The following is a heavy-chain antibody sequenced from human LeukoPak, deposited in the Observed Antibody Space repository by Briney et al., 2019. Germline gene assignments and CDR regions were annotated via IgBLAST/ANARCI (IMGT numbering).Heavy chain of an antibody. CDR3: AKGKITSGGVIVRVTPFDY. CDR1: GFTFSSYA. V-gene: IGHV3-23*01. CDR2: ISGSGGST. Sequence: PGGSLRLSCAASGFTFSSYAMSWVRQAPGKGLEWVSAISGSGGSTYYADSVKGRFTISRDNSKNTLYLQMNSLRAEDTAVYYCAKGKITSGGVIVRVTPFDYWGQGTLVTVSS. D-gene: IGHD3-16*02. J-gene: IGHJ4*02.